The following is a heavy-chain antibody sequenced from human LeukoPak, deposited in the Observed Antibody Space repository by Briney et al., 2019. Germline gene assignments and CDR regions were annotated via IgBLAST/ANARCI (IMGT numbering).Heavy chain of an antibody. V-gene: IGHV4-4*02. J-gene: IGHJ4*02. CDR3: TRESGAFSPFGF. CDR1: GGSITTTNW. CDR2: VHLNGAT. Sequence: TSETLSLTCAVSGGSITTTNWWSWVRQPPGKGLEWIGEVHLNGATNYNPSLESRFSMSIDKSNNNLSLEVTSVTAADTAMYYCTRESGAFSPFGFWGQGTLVTVSS. D-gene: IGHD1-26*01.